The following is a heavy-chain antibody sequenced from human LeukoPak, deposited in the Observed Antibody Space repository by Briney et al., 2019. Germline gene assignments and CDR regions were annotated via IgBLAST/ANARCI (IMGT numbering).Heavy chain of an antibody. CDR2: ISGSGGST. D-gene: IGHD3-3*01. Sequence: GSLRLSCAASGFTFSSYAMSWVRQAPGKGLEWVSAISGSGGSTYYADSVKGQFTISRDNSKNTLYLQMNSLRAEDTAVYYCAKVRFDFWSGYWDYWGQGTLVTVSS. CDR3: AKVRFDFWSGYWDY. V-gene: IGHV3-23*01. J-gene: IGHJ4*02. CDR1: GFTFSSYA.